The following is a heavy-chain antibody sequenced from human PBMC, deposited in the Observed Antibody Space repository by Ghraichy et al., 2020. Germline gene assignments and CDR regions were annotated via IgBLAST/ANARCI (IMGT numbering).Heavy chain of an antibody. D-gene: IGHD7-27*01. CDR2: FYSGGST. CDR3: ARELGTPYYYYGMDV. J-gene: IGHJ6*02. Sequence: GGSLRLSCAASGFTVSSNYMSWVRQAPGKGLEWVSVFYSGGSTYYADSVKGRFNISRDNSKNTLYLQMNSLRAEDTAVYYCARELGTPYYYYGMDVWGQGTTVTVSS. V-gene: IGHV3-53*01. CDR1: GFTVSSNY.